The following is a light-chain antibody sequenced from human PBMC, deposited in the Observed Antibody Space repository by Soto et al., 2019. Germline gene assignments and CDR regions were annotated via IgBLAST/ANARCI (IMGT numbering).Light chain of an antibody. CDR2: GAS. V-gene: IGKV3-20*01. CDR3: QRYGTSPIT. Sequence: EIVLTQCPGTLSLSPGERATLSCRASQSVASNYLAWYQQKPGQAPRLIIYGASSRATGIPDRFSGSGSGTDFTLTISRLEPEDFAVYYCQRYGTSPITFGQGTRLEIK. J-gene: IGKJ5*01. CDR1: QSVASNY.